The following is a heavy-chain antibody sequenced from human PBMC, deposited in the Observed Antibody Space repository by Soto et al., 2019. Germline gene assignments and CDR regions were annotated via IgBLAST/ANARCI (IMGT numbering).Heavy chain of an antibody. CDR2: ISGSGGST. Sequence: GGSLRLSCAASGFTFSSYAMSWVRQAPGKGLEWVSAISGSGGSTYYADSVKGRFTISRDNSKNTLYLQMNSLRAEDTAVYYCAKRGVPQGYCSGGSCYAEPFDYWGQGTLVTVSS. V-gene: IGHV3-23*01. CDR1: GFTFSSYA. J-gene: IGHJ4*02. CDR3: AKRGVPQGYCSGGSCYAEPFDY. D-gene: IGHD2-15*01.